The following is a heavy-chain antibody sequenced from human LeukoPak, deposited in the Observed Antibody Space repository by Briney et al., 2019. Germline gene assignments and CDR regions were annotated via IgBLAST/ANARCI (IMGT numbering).Heavy chain of an antibody. CDR3: AAGLVVIDAFDI. V-gene: IGHV3-30-3*01. J-gene: IGHJ3*02. Sequence: GGSLRLSCAASGLTFSSYVMHWVRQAPGKGLEWVAVISYDGSNKYYADSVKGRFTISRDNSKNTLYLQMNSLRAEDTAVYYCAAGLVVIDAFDIWGQGTMVTVSS. CDR1: GLTFSSYV. CDR2: ISYDGSNK. D-gene: IGHD3-22*01.